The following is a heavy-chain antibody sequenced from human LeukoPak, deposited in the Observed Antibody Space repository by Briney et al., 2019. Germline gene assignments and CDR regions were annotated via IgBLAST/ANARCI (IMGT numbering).Heavy chain of an antibody. D-gene: IGHD2-2*01. CDR3: ARAGLSLPAAIHDWFDP. Sequence: PSETLSLTCTVSNDSISSDDYYWSWIRQPPGKGLEWIGYIYYSGSTFYNPSLKSRVTISMDTSKNQFSLMLSSVTAADTAVYYCARAGLSLPAAIHDWFDPWGQGTLVTVSS. CDR2: IYYSGST. CDR1: NDSISSDDYY. V-gene: IGHV4-30-4*01. J-gene: IGHJ5*02.